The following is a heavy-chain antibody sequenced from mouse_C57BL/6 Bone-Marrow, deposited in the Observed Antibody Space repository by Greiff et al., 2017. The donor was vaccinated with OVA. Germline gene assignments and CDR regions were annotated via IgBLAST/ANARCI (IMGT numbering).Heavy chain of an antibody. J-gene: IGHJ2*01. CDR1: GFTFSSYA. V-gene: IGHV5-4*01. CDR2: ISDGGSYT. CDR3: ARENYYGSSENYFDY. D-gene: IGHD1-1*01. Sequence: VVESGGGLVKPGGSLKLSCAASGFTFSSYAMSWVRQTPEKRLEWVATISDGGSYTYYPDNVKGRFTISRDNAKNNLYLQMSHLKSEDTAMYYCARENYYGSSENYFDYWGQGTTLTVSS.